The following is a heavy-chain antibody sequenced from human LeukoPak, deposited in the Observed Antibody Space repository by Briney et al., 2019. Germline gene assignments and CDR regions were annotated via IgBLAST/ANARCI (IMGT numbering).Heavy chain of an antibody. CDR3: ARERRGSGKNWFDP. D-gene: IGHD3-10*01. V-gene: IGHV4-59*01. CDR1: SGSISSYY. CDR2: IYYSGST. J-gene: IGHJ5*02. Sequence: PSETLSLTCTVSSGSISSYYWSWIRQPPGKGLEWIGYIYYSGSTNYNPSLKSRVTISVDTSKNQFSLKLSSVTAADTAVYYCARERRGSGKNWFDPWGQGTLVTVSS.